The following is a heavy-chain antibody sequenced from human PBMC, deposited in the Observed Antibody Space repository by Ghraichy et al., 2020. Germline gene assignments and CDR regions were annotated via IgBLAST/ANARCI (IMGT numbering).Heavy chain of an antibody. V-gene: IGHV4-30-4*01. Sequence: SETLSLTCTVSGGSISSGDYYWSWIRQPPGKGLEWIGYIYYSGRTYYNPSLKRRVTISVDTSKNQYSLMLSPVTAADTAVYYCARDGSHSREDSFDIWGQGTMV. D-gene: IGHD3-10*01. CDR3: ARDGSHSREDSFDI. CDR2: IYYSGRT. CDR1: GGSISSGDYY. J-gene: IGHJ3*02.